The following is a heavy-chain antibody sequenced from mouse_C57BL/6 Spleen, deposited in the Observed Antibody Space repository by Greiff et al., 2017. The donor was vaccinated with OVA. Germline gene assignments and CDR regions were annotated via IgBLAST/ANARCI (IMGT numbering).Heavy chain of an antibody. V-gene: IGHV1-69*01. J-gene: IGHJ1*03. Sequence: QVQLQQPGAELVMPGASVKLSCKASGYTFTSYWMHWVKQRPGQGLEWIGEIDPSDSYTNYNQKFKGKSTLTVDKSSSTAYMQLSSLTSEDSAVYYCARAEIRVEGYFDVWGTGTTVTVSS. CDR3: ARAEIRVEGYFDV. D-gene: IGHD3-1*01. CDR1: GYTFTSYW. CDR2: IDPSDSYT.